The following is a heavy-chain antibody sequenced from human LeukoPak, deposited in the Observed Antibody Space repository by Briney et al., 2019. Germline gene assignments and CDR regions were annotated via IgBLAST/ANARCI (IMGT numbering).Heavy chain of an antibody. Sequence: GPSVKPSSKPSAATISSYSMSWVRQPPGQWREWLGWFIPILRTPKDAQKFQGRVSITTDESTNTVYMELSGVRSGDTAVYYCATPSRGHAFDIWGQGTMVTVSA. CDR3: ATPSRGHAFDI. CDR1: AATISSYS. CDR2: FIPILRTP. J-gene: IGHJ3*02. D-gene: IGHD3-10*01. V-gene: IGHV1-69*05.